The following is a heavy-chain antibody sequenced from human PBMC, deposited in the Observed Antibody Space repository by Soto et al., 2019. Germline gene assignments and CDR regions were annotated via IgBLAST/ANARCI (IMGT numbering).Heavy chain of an antibody. Sequence: QVQLQESGPGLVKPSQTLSLTCTVSGGSISSGDYYWSWIRQPPGTGLEWIGYIYYSGSTYYNPSLKSRIIISVDTSKNQFSLKLSSVTAADTAVYYCATSGYPGGYHDYWGQGTLVTVSS. V-gene: IGHV4-30-4*01. D-gene: IGHD5-18*01. CDR2: IYYSGST. CDR3: ATSGYPGGYHDY. J-gene: IGHJ4*02. CDR1: GGSISSGDYY.